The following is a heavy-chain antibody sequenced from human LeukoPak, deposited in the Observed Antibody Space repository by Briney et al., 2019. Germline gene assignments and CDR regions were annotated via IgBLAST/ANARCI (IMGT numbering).Heavy chain of an antibody. J-gene: IGHJ4*02. D-gene: IGHD1-26*01. V-gene: IGHV1-18*04. CDR2: ISVYNGNT. Sequence: ASVKVSRKASVYTFTSYGISWVRQSPGQGLGGMGWISVYNGNTKYAQNLQGRVTMTTDTSTSTAYMELRSLRSDDTAVYYCARDRWWELPYPTFGYWGQGTLVTVSS. CDR1: VYTFTSYG. CDR3: ARDRWWELPYPTFGY.